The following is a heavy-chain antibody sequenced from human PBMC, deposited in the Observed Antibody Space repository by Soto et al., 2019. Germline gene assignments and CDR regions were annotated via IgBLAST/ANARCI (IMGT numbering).Heavy chain of an antibody. J-gene: IGHJ6*02. D-gene: IGHD6-19*01. CDR1: GFTFTSSA. V-gene: IGHV1-58*01. Sequence: SVKVSCKASGFTFTSSAVQWVRQARGQRLEWIGWIVVGSGNTNYAQKFQERVTITRDMSTSTAYMGLSNLRSEDTAVYYCAAPPGIEVAGHPRIGMDVWGQGTTVTVSS. CDR3: AAPPGIEVAGHPRIGMDV. CDR2: IVVGSGNT.